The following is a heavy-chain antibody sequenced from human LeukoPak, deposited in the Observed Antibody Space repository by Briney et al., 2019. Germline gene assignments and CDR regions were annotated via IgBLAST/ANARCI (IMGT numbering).Heavy chain of an antibody. CDR2: IYSGGST. CDR3: ARVQQYDKFDY. Sequence: GGSLRLSCAASGFTVSSNYMSWVRQAPGKGLEWVSVIYSGGSTCYADSVKGRFTISRDNAKNSLYLQMNSLRAEDTALYYCARVQQYDKFDYWGQGTLVTVSS. V-gene: IGHV3-66*01. D-gene: IGHD3-22*01. J-gene: IGHJ4*02. CDR1: GFTVSSNY.